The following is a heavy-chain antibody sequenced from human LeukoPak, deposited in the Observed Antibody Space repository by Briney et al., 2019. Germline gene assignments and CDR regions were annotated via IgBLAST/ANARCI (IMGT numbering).Heavy chain of an antibody. CDR1: GGTFSSYA. CDR3: AIKYSGSYYDSYYYGMDV. V-gene: IGHV1-2*04. D-gene: IGHD1-26*01. Sequence: ASVKVSCKASGGTFSSYAISWVRQAPGQGLEWMGWINPNSGGTNYAQKFQGWVTMTRDTSISTAYMELSRLRSDDTAVYYCAIKYSGSYYDSYYYGMDVWGQGTMVTVSS. CDR2: INPNSGGT. J-gene: IGHJ6*02.